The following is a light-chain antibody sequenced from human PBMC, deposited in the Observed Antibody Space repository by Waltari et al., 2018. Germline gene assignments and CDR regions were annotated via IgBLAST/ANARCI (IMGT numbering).Light chain of an antibody. CDR1: QDIHTW. CDR2: AAS. V-gene: IGKV1D-12*01. J-gene: IGKJ3*01. CDR3: QEANMFPFT. Sequence: DIQMTQSPSSVSASVGDRVTITCRASQDIHTWLAWYQQKPGKAPKLLISAASSLQSGVPSRCSGSGSGTDFTLTISSLQPEDFATYYCQEANMFPFTFGPGTKVDIK.